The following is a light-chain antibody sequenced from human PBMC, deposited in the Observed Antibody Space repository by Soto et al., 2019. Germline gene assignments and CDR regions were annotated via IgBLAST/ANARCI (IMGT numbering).Light chain of an antibody. V-gene: IGLV2-14*01. Sequence: QSALTQPASVSGSPGLSITISCTASSSDVGGSNYVSWYQQHPGKAPKLIIYGVSVRPSGVSNRFSGSKFGNTASLTISGLQAEDEADYYCSSYTSSSTYVFGTGTKLTVL. CDR2: GVS. J-gene: IGLJ1*01. CDR1: SSDVGGSNY. CDR3: SSYTSSSTYV.